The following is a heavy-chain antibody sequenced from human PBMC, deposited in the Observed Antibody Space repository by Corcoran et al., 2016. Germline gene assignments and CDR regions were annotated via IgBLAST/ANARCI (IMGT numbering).Heavy chain of an antibody. CDR2: IHYTGSI. D-gene: IGHD3-16*01. CDR3: ARVTTNVSTWRFDP. CDR1: GGSISSDY. V-gene: IGHV4-59*01. J-gene: IGHJ5*02. Sequence: QVQLQESGPGLVKPSETLSLTCTVSGGSISSDYWSWIRQPPGKGLEWIGYIHYTGSINYNPSLKSRVTVSVDTSKSQVSLKLSPVTAADTAVYYCARVTTNVSTWRFDPWGQGTLVTVSS.